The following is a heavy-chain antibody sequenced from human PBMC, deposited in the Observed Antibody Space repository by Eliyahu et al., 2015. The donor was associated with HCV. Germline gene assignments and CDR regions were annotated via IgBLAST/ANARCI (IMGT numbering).Heavy chain of an antibody. D-gene: IGHD6-19*01. CDR1: GGSITTYS. CDR2: IHYRGDT. CDR3: ASGGGGIAVAGTGGWFDP. J-gene: IGHJ5*02. V-gene: IGHV4-59*01. Sequence: QVQLQESGPGLVKPSETLSLTCTVXGGSITTYSWSWIRQPPGKGLEWIGYIHYRGDTHYNPSLKSRVTISVDTSKNQFSLNLTSVTAADTAVYYCASGGGGIAVAGTGGWFDPWGQGTLVTVSS.